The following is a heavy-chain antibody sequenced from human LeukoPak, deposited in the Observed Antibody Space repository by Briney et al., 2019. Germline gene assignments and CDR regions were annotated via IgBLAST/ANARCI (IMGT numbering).Heavy chain of an antibody. CDR1: GYTFISHD. CDR3: GTGTDAFDI. Sequence: ASVKVSCKTSGYTFISHDINWVRQATGQGLEWLGWMNPNSGNTGYAQKFQDRVTMTRNISLNTAYMELSSLRSDDTAVYYCGTGTDAFDIWGQGTMVTVSS. V-gene: IGHV1-8*01. CDR2: MNPNSGNT. J-gene: IGHJ3*02. D-gene: IGHD1-1*01.